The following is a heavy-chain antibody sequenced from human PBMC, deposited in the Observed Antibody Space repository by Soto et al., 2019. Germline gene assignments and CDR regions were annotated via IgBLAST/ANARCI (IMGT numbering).Heavy chain of an antibody. CDR1: GYSFATYG. Sequence: GASVKGSCKASGYSFATYGFSWVRQCPGQGLECVGWISAHNGDTHYSQKFQGRVTLTTGTSTNTGYMELRSLTSDDTAVYFCATEPIYYNDGSGYYPLGHWGQGTLVTVSS. CDR2: ISAHNGDT. D-gene: IGHD3-22*01. J-gene: IGHJ4*02. V-gene: IGHV1-18*04. CDR3: ATEPIYYNDGSGYYPLGH.